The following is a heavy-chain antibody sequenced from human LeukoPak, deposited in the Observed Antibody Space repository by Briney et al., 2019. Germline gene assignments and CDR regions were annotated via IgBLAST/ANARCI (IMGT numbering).Heavy chain of an antibody. J-gene: IGHJ4*02. CDR1: GFTFTTYA. CDR2: ISYDGSKK. CDR3: STDFWRLDY. V-gene: IGHV3-30-3*01. Sequence: PGRSLRLSCAASGFTFTTYAMHWVRQAPGKGLEWVAVISYDGSKKYYADSVKGRFTISRDNSKNTLYLQMNILRAEDTAIYYCSTDFWRLDYWGRGTLVTVSS. D-gene: IGHD1-1*01.